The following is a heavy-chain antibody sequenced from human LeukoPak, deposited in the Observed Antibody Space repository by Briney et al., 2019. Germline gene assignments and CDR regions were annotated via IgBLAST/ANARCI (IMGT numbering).Heavy chain of an antibody. J-gene: IGHJ6*03. CDR1: GFSFSTSY. D-gene: IGHD3-10*01. V-gene: IGHV3-9*01. Sequence: PWGSLRLSCAASGFSFSTSYMHWIRQAPGKGLEWVSGISWNSGSIGYADSVKGRFTISRDNAKKSSYLQMNSLRAEDTAVYYCAREGTGDYYYYYMAVWGKGTRVTVSS. CDR3: AREGTGDYYYYYMAV. CDR2: ISWNSGSI.